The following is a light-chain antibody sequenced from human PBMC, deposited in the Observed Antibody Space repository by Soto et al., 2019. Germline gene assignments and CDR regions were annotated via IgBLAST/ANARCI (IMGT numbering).Light chain of an antibody. J-gene: IGLJ1*01. Sequence: ALTKAASGTGSPGQSIASSCTGRSVDVGDYNSVSWYQQHPGKAPKVMMYHVTIRASGVSNRFSGSKSGNTASLTISGLQAEDEADYYCSSYSHSPPSYVFGTGTKVTVL. CDR3: SSYSHSPPSYV. CDR2: HVT. V-gene: IGLV2-14*03. CDR1: SVDVGDYNS.